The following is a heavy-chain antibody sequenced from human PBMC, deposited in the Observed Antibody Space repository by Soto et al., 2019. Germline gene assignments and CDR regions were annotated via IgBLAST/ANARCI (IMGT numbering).Heavy chain of an antibody. V-gene: IGHV4-4*02. Sequence: QVQLQESGPGLVKPSGTLSLTCAVSGGSISSSNWWSWVRQPPGKGLEWIGEIYHSGSTNYNPSLKRGVTRSVDKSKNQFSLKLSSVTAADTAVYYCASHYYYDSSGYYPYYYYGMDVWGQGTTVTVSS. CDR1: GGSISSSNW. D-gene: IGHD3-22*01. J-gene: IGHJ6*02. CDR2: IYHSGST. CDR3: ASHYYYDSSGYYPYYYYGMDV.